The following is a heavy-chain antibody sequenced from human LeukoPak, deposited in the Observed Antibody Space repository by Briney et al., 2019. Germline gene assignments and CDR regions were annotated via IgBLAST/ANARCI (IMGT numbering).Heavy chain of an antibody. CDR1: GYSFTSFW. J-gene: IGHJ5*02. CDR3: ARTIVVVPAAIRRYNWFDP. CDR2: IYPGDSDT. V-gene: IGHV5-51*01. D-gene: IGHD2-2*02. Sequence: GESLKISCKGSGYSFTSFWIDWVRQMPGKGLEWMGIIYPGDSDTRYSPSFQGQVTISADKSISTAYLQWSSLKASDTAMYYCARTIVVVPAAIRRYNWFDPWGQGTLVTVSS.